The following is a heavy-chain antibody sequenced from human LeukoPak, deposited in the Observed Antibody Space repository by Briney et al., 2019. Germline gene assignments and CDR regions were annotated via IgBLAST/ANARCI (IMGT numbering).Heavy chain of an antibody. CDR3: ATLAAPYAFDI. V-gene: IGHV1-69*04. J-gene: IGHJ3*02. Sequence: ASVKVSCKASGGTFSSYAISWVRQAPGQGLEWMGRIIPILGIANYAQKFQGRVTITRNTSISTAYMELSSLRSEDTAVYYCATLAAPYAFDIWGQGTMVTVSS. CDR2: IIPILGIA. CDR1: GGTFSSYA. D-gene: IGHD6-13*01.